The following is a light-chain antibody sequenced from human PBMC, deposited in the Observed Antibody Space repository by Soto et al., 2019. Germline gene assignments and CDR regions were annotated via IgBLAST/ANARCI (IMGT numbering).Light chain of an antibody. CDR3: QQYGSSPLWT. J-gene: IGKJ1*01. V-gene: IGKV3-20*01. CDR2: GAS. CDR1: QRVSSSY. Sequence: ENVLTQSPGTLSLSPGERATLSCRASQRVSSSYLAWYQQKPGQAPRLLIYGASSRATGIPDRFSGSGSGTDFTLTISRLEPEDFAVYYCQQYGSSPLWTFGQGTKVEIK.